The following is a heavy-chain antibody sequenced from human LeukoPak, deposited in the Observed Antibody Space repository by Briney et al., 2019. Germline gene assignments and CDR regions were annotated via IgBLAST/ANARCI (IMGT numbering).Heavy chain of an antibody. CDR1: GGTFSSYA. CDR3: ATIGYDSSGYYRYYFDY. Sequence: ASVKASCKASGGTFSSYAISWVRQAPGQGLEWMGRIIPIFSTANYAQKFQGRVTITTDESTSTAYMELSSLRSEDTAVYYCATIGYDSSGYYRYYFDYWGQGTLVTVSS. V-gene: IGHV1-69*05. J-gene: IGHJ4*02. CDR2: IIPIFSTA. D-gene: IGHD3-22*01.